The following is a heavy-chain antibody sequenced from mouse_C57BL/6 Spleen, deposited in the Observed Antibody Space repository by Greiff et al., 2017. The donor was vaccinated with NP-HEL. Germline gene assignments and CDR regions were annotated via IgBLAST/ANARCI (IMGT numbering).Heavy chain of an antibody. CDR2: IDPHDSYT. V-gene: IGHV1-69*01. Sequence: QVQLQQPGAELVMPGASVKLSCKASGYTFTSYWMHWVKQRPGHGLEWIGEIDPHDSYTNYNQKFKGKSTMTVDKSSSTAYMQSSSPTSEDSAFYYCARPGDRGYFDVWGTVTTVTVSS. CDR3: ARPGDRGYFDV. J-gene: IGHJ1*03. CDR1: GYTFTSYW.